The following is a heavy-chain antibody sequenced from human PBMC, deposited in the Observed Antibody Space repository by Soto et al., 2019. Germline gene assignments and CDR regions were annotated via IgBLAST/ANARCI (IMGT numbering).Heavy chain of an antibody. J-gene: IGHJ6*02. D-gene: IGHD3-3*01. CDR1: GYTFTSYD. CDR3: ASFPTYYDFWSGYYPFRYYYYGMDV. Sequence: GASVKVSCKASGYTFTSYDINWVRQATGQGLEWMGWMNPNSGNTGYAQKFQGRVTMTRNTSISTAYMELSSLRSEDTAVYYCASFPTYYDFWSGYYPFRYYYYGMDVWGQGTTVTVSS. V-gene: IGHV1-8*01. CDR2: MNPNSGNT.